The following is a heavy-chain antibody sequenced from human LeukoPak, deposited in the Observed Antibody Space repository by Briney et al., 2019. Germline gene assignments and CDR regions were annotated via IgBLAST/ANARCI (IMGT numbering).Heavy chain of an antibody. D-gene: IGHD5-18*01. Sequence: PGGSLRLSCAASGFTFSSYAMHWVRQAPGKGLEWVAVISYDGSNKYYADSVKGRFTISRDNSKNTLYLQMNSLRAEDTAVYYCARVDTAMATYYYYYYGMDVWGQGTTVTVSS. J-gene: IGHJ6*02. V-gene: IGHV3-30*04. CDR1: GFTFSSYA. CDR3: ARVDTAMATYYYYYYGMDV. CDR2: ISYDGSNK.